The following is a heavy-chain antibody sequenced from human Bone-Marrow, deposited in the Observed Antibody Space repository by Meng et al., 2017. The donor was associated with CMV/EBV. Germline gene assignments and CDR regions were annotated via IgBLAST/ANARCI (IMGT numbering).Heavy chain of an antibody. Sequence: TVSGGSILSYYWSWIRQPAGKGLEWIGRIYTTGSTNYNPSLKSRVTMSVDTSKNQFSLKLSSVTAADTAVYYCASAFCSGGNCYYLDHWGQGTLVTVSS. CDR1: GGSILSYY. D-gene: IGHD2-15*01. CDR3: ASAFCSGGNCYYLDH. V-gene: IGHV4-4*07. CDR2: IYTTGST. J-gene: IGHJ4*02.